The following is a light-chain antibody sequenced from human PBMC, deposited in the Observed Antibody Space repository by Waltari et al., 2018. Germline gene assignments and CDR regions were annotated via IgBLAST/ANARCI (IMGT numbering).Light chain of an antibody. V-gene: IGKV1-5*03. CDR2: KTS. CDR3: QQYDNSWT. CDR1: QSIDNW. J-gene: IGKJ1*01. Sequence: DIQMTQSPSTLSPSVGDRVSMTCRTSQSIDNWLAWYQQKPGKAPKLLIAKTSLLESGVPSRFSGSGSGTEFNLTITTLQPDDFATYYCQQYDNSWTFGQGTKVEIK.